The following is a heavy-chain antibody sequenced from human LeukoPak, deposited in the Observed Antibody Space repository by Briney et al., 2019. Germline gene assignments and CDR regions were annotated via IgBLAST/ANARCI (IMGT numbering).Heavy chain of an antibody. CDR3: VRDLGHSRHYFEY. CDR2: ISQDGSET. D-gene: IGHD7-27*01. Sequence: GGSLRLSCAASGFTFNSFFLTWVRLTPGRELGWVACISQDGSETFYMDSVRGRFTIPRDNTKNSLYLQMDSLRAEDTAVYFCVRDLGHSRHYFEYWGQGALVTVSS. J-gene: IGHJ4*02. CDR1: GFTFNSFF. V-gene: IGHV3-7*01.